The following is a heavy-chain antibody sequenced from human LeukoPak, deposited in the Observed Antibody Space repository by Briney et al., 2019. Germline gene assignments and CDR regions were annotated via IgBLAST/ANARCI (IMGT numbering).Heavy chain of an antibody. D-gene: IGHD3-9*01. Sequence: SETLSLTCNVSGGSITSSSYYWGWIRQPPGKGLEWIGSIYYSWSPYYNPSLKSRVYSGSTYYNPSLKSRVTISVDTSKNQFSLKLSSVTAADTAVYYCARHPSYDILTGYYTFDYWGQGTLVTVSS. J-gene: IGHJ4*02. CDR3: ARHPSYDILTGYYTFDY. CDR1: GGSITSSSYY. CDR2: IYYSWSP. V-gene: IGHV4-39*01.